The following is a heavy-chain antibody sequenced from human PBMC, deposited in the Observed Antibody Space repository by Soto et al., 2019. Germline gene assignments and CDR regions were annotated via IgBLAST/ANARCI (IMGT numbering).Heavy chain of an antibody. J-gene: IGHJ5*02. Sequence: QVQLVQSGAEVKKPGASVKVSCKASGYTFTSYAMHWVRQAPGQRLEWMGWINAGNGNTKYSQKFQGRVTITRDPSASTAYMELSSLTSEDTAVYYCARNVLRFLEATGNWFDPWGQGTLVTVSS. V-gene: IGHV1-3*01. CDR2: INAGNGNT. D-gene: IGHD3-3*01. CDR1: GYTFTSYA. CDR3: ARNVLRFLEATGNWFDP.